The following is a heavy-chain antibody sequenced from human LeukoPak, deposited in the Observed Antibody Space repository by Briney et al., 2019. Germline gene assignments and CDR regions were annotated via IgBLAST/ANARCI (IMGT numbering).Heavy chain of an antibody. CDR1: GFTFDDYA. V-gene: IGHV3-9*01. CDR2: ISWNSGSI. J-gene: IGHJ4*02. Sequence: GGSLRLSCAASGFTFDDYAMHWVRQAPGKGLEWVSGISWNSGSIGYADSVKGRFTISRDNAKNSLYLQMNSLRAEDTALYYCAGYGDYFDYWGQGTLVTVSS. D-gene: IGHD3-10*01. CDR3: AGYGDYFDY.